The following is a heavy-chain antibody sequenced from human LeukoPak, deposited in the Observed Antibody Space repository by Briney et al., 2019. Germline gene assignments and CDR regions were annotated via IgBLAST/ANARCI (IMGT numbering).Heavy chain of an antibody. J-gene: IGHJ4*02. V-gene: IGHV5-51*01. CDR1: GYSFTSYW. Sequence: GESLKISCKGSGYSFTSYWIGWVRQMPGKGLEWMGIIYPGDSDTRYSPSFQGQVAISADKSISTAYLQWSSLKASDTAMYYCARPYRHYDFWSGYDYWGQGTLVTVSS. D-gene: IGHD3-3*01. CDR2: IYPGDSDT. CDR3: ARPYRHYDFWSGYDY.